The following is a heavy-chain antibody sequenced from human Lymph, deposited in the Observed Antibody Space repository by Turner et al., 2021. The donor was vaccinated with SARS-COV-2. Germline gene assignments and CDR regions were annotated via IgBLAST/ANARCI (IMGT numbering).Heavy chain of an antibody. CDR1: GFTFSSYA. V-gene: IGHV3-23*01. D-gene: IGHD2-2*01. CDR2: ISGSGGSP. J-gene: IGHJ4*02. CDR3: AKGGGWGYQLGVYFDY. Sequence: EVQLLESGGGLVQPGGSLRLSCAASGFTFSSYAMSWVRQAPGKGREWVSAISGSGGSPYYADSVKGRFTISRDNSKNTLYLQMNSLRAEDTAVYYCAKGGGWGYQLGVYFDYWGQGTLVTVSS.